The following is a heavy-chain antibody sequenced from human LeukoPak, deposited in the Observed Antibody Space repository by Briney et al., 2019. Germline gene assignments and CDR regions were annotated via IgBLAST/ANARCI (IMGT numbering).Heavy chain of an antibody. V-gene: IGHV3-23*01. Sequence: GGSLRLSCAASGFTFSSYAMSWVRQAPGKGLEWVSAISGSGGSTYYADSVKGRFTISRDNSKNTLYLQMNSLRAEDTAVYYSAKDPLRSLGYFDLWGRGTLVTVSS. J-gene: IGHJ2*01. CDR1: GFTFSSYA. CDR2: ISGSGGST. CDR3: AKDPLRSLGYFDL.